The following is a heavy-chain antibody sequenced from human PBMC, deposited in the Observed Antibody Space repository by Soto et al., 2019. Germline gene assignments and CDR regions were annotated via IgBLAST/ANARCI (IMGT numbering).Heavy chain of an antibody. Sequence: SLKISCAGSVFSFRDYFMSWIRQAPGKGLEWVSYIGPYGNTIYYADSVKGRFTISRDDAKNSLSLHMNSLRTEDTAVYYCARDDYTYGVYWGQGTPVTVSS. V-gene: IGHV3-11*01. CDR1: VFSFRDYF. D-gene: IGHD2-2*02. J-gene: IGHJ4*02. CDR2: IGPYGNTI. CDR3: ARDDYTYGVY.